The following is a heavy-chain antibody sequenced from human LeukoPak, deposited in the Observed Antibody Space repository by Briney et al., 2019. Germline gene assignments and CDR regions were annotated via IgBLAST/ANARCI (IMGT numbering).Heavy chain of an antibody. D-gene: IGHD5-12*01. CDR3: AKGLIVATIQGWEAFDI. V-gene: IGHV3-43*01. Sequence: PGGSLRLSCAASGFTFDDYTMHWVRQAPGKGLEWVSLISWDGGSTYYADSVKGRFTISRDNSKNSLYLQMNSLRTEDTALYYCAKGLIVATIQGWEAFDIWGQGTMVTVSS. J-gene: IGHJ3*02. CDR1: GFTFDDYT. CDR2: ISWDGGST.